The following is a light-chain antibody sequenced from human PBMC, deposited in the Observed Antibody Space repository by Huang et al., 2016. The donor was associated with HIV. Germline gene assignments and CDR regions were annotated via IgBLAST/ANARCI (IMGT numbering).Light chain of an antibody. CDR2: DAS. Sequence: DIQMTQSPSSLSASVGDRVTITCQASQDISNYLNWYQQKPGKVPKLLIYDASNMETGVPSRFSGSGSGTDFTFTISSLQPEDIATYYCQRYDSLPTWTFGQGTKVEIK. J-gene: IGKJ1*01. CDR1: QDISNY. CDR3: QRYDSLPTWT. V-gene: IGKV1-33*01.